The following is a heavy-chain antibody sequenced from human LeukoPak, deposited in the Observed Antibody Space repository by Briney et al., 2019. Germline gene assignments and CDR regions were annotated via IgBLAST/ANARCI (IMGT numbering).Heavy chain of an antibody. CDR1: GGTFSSYA. V-gene: IGHV1-69*13. D-gene: IGHD2-2*01. J-gene: IGHJ6*03. Sequence: SVKVSCKASGGTFSSYAISWVRQAPGQGLEWMGGIIPIFGTANYAQKFQGRVTITADESTSTAYMELSSLRSEDAAVYYCASALKRGYCSSTSCYYYYYYMDVWGKGTTVTVSS. CDR2: IIPIFGTA. CDR3: ASALKRGYCSSTSCYYYYYYMDV.